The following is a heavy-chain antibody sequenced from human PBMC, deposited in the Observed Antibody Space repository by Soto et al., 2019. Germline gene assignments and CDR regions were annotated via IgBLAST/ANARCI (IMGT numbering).Heavy chain of an antibody. Sequence: GSGPTLVNPTQPLTLTCTFSGFSLSTSGVGVGWIRQPPGKALEWLALIYWNDDKRYSPSLKSRLTITKDTSKNQVVLTMTNMDPVDTATYYCAHFSYYYDSSGYPGYWDQGTLVTVSS. CDR2: IYWNDDK. CDR3: AHFSYYYDSSGYPGY. J-gene: IGHJ4*02. V-gene: IGHV2-5*01. CDR1: GFSLSTSGVG. D-gene: IGHD3-22*01.